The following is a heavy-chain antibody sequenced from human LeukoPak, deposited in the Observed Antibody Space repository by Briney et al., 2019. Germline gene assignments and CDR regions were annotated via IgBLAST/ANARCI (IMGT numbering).Heavy chain of an antibody. CDR2: MNPNSGNT. CDR1: GYTFTSYD. V-gene: IGHV1-8*02. D-gene: IGHD3-10*01. J-gene: IGHJ5*02. Sequence: ASVKVSCKASGYTFTSYDINWVRQATGQGLEWMGWMNPNSGNTGYAQKFQGRVTMTRNTSISTAYMELRSLRSQDTAVYYCARGGNYDGAGKGRGNWFDPWGQGTLVTVSS. CDR3: ARGGNYDGAGKGRGNWFDP.